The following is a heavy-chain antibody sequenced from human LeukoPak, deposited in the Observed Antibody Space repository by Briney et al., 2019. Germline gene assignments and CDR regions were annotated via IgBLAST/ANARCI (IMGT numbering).Heavy chain of an antibody. V-gene: IGHV3-7*04. CDR1: GFTFSNYW. Sequence: GGSLRLSCAASGFTFSNYWMSWVRQAPGKGLEWVANIKEDGSEKYYVDSVKGRFTISRDNGKNSLYLQMNSLRVEDTAVYYCARGCLPYFALWGQGALVTVSS. J-gene: IGHJ4*01. D-gene: IGHD3-10*01. CDR2: IKEDGSEK. CDR3: ARGCLPYFAL.